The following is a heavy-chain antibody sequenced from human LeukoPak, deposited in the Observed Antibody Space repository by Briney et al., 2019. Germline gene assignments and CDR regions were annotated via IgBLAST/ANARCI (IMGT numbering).Heavy chain of an antibody. D-gene: IGHD3-3*01. V-gene: IGHV4-34*01. Sequence: SETLSLTCAVYGGSFSGCYWSWIRQPPGKGLEWIGEMDHSGSAIYSPSLKSRVTISVDTSKNQFSLKLTSVTAADTAIYYCARGLGRLTHYDFWSGYYQFNWFDPWGQGNLVTVSS. CDR2: MDHSGSA. CDR3: ARGLGRLTHYDFWSGYYQFNWFDP. CDR1: GGSFSGCY. J-gene: IGHJ5*02.